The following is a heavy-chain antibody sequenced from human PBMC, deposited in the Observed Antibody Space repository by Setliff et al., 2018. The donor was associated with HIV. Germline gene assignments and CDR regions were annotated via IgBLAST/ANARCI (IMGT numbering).Heavy chain of an antibody. CDR1: GDSVSSRSYY. CDR3: AKEMGGKRFGELSDLPFDY. V-gene: IGHV4-61*03. CDR2: IYYSGST. Sequence: SETLSLTCTVSGDSVSSRSYYWSWIRQPPGKGLGWIGYIYYSGSTNYNPSLKSRVTISVDTSKNHFSLKLSSVTAADTAVYYCAKEMGGKRFGELSDLPFDYWGQGTLVTVSS. J-gene: IGHJ4*02. D-gene: IGHD3-10*01.